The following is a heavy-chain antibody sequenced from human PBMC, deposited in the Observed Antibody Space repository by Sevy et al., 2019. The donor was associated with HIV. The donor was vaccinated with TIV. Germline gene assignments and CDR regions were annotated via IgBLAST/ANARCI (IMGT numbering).Heavy chain of an antibody. V-gene: IGHV4-30-4*01. CDR1: GGSISSGDYY. CDR2: IYYSGST. J-gene: IGHJ4*02. CDR3: ARGVRGTWIQLWCDY. Sequence: SETLSLTCTVSGGSISSGDYYWSWIRQPPGKGLGWIGYIYYSGSTYYNPSLKSRVTISVDTSKNQFSLKLSSVTAADTAVYYCARGVRGTWIQLWCDYWGQGTLVTVSS. D-gene: IGHD5-18*01.